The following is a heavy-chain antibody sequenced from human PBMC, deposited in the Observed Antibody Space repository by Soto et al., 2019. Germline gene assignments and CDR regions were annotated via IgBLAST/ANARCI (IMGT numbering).Heavy chain of an antibody. V-gene: IGHV3-21*01. Sequence: GGSLRLSCAASGFTFSSYSMNWVRQAPGKGLEWVSSISSSSYIYYADSVKGRFTISRDNAKNSLYLQMNSLRAEDTAVYYCARDFHDYGGKEYYGMDVWGQGTTVTVSS. J-gene: IGHJ6*02. D-gene: IGHD4-17*01. CDR3: ARDFHDYGGKEYYGMDV. CDR2: ISSSSYI. CDR1: GFTFSSYS.